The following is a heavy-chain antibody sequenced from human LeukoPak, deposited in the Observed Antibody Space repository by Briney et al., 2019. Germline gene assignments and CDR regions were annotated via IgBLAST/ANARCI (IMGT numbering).Heavy chain of an antibody. J-gene: IGHJ3*02. Sequence: ASVKVSCKASGYTFTSYYMHWVRQAPGQGLEWMGIINPSGGSTSYAQKFQGRVTMTRDTSTSTVYMELSSLRSEDTVVYYCARSGYVRAFDIWGQGTMVTVSS. CDR1: GYTFTSYY. V-gene: IGHV1-46*01. D-gene: IGHD5-12*01. CDR2: INPSGGST. CDR3: ARSGYVRAFDI.